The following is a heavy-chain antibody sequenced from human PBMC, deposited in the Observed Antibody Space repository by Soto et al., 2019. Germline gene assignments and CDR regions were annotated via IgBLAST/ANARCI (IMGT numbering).Heavy chain of an antibody. CDR1: GGSISNYY. J-gene: IGHJ4*02. CDR3: ARKFQYYFDY. CDR2: IYYTGST. Sequence: QVQLQESGPGLVKPSETLSLTCTVSGGSISNYYWCWIRQFPGKGLEWIAYIYYTGSTNYNPSLKSRVTISLDTSKNQFSLKLSSVTAADTAMYYCARKFQYYFDYWCQGTLVTVSS. V-gene: IGHV4-59*01.